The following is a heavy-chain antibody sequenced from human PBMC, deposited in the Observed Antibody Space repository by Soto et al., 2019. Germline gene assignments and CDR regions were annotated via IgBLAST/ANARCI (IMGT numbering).Heavy chain of an antibody. CDR3: ARDPGVTGTTDYFDN. V-gene: IGHV4-59*01. CDR1: GGSISSYY. Sequence: SETLSLTCTVSGGSISSYYWNWIRQSPGKGLEWIGYIYYSGSTNYNPTLKSRVTISVDTPKNQFSLKLSSVTAADTAVYYCARDPGVTGTTDYFDNWGQGTLVTVSS. CDR2: IYYSGST. J-gene: IGHJ4*02. D-gene: IGHD1-7*01.